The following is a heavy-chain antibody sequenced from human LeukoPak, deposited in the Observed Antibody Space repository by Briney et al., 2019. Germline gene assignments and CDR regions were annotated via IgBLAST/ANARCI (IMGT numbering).Heavy chain of an antibody. D-gene: IGHD1-26*01. CDR1: GFTVSSNY. CDR2: IYSGGST. V-gene: IGHV3-66*01. J-gene: IGHJ5*02. CDR3: VMSGSYNWFDP. Sequence: GGSLRLSCAASGFTVSSNYMSWVRQAPGKGLEWVSVIYSGGSTYYAHSVKGRFTISRDNSKNTLYLQMNSLRAEDTAVYYCVMSGSYNWFDPWSQGTLVTVSS.